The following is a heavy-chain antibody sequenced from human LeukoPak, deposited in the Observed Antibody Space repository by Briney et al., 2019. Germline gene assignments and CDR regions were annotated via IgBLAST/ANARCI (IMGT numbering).Heavy chain of an antibody. V-gene: IGHV3-23*01. CDR3: AKDGLDCSSISCYFQS. CDR2: ISGSAGST. D-gene: IGHD2-2*01. J-gene: IGHJ4*02. Sequence: GGSLRLSCSASGFTFSSYAMSWVRQAPGKGLEWVSAISGSAGSTYYAASVKGRLTISRDNSKNTLFLQMNSLKAEDTAVYYCAKDGLDCSSISCYFQSWGQGTLVTVSS. CDR1: GFTFSSYA.